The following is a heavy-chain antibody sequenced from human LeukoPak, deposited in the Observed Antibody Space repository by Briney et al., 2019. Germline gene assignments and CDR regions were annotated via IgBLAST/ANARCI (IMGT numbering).Heavy chain of an antibody. Sequence: GGSLRLSCAASRFTFSTYGMHWVHQAPGKGLERVAFIRYDGNNKYYADSVKGRFTISRDNSKNTLYLQMNSLRAEDTAIYYCAKEIWPTVTIPGRTYFDYWGQGALVTVSS. CDR1: RFTFSTYG. V-gene: IGHV3-30*02. CDR3: AKEIWPTVTIPGRTYFDY. CDR2: IRYDGNNK. D-gene: IGHD4-17*01. J-gene: IGHJ4*02.